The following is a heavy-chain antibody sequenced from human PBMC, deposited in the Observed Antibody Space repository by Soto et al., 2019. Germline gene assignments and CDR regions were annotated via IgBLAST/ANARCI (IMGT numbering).Heavy chain of an antibody. J-gene: IGHJ4*02. Sequence: LXLCCAASGFTFSGYDMHWVRQAAGKGLEWVSYIGSGDDTYYPASVMGRFTISRENAKDSVYLQMNNLGAGDTAVYYCVREALPGHFHSWGQGILVTGSS. CDR3: VREALPGHFHS. CDR1: GFTFSGYD. V-gene: IGHV3-13*01. CDR2: IGSGDDT. D-gene: IGHD6-19*01.